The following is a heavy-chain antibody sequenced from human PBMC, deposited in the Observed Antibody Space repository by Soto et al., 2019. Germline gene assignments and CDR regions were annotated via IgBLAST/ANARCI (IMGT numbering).Heavy chain of an antibody. D-gene: IGHD3-10*01. CDR2: IHYSGNT. V-gene: IGHV4-39*01. J-gene: IGHJ4*02. Sequence: SETLSLICTVSGGSVSNGGYYWGWIRQPPGKGLEWIADIHYSGNTYHNPSLKSRVTISVDTSKNRFSLKLSSVTAADTAVYYCASRAMVRGVTPPKFDYWGQGTLVTVSS. CDR3: ASRAMVRGVTPPKFDY. CDR1: GGSVSNGGYY.